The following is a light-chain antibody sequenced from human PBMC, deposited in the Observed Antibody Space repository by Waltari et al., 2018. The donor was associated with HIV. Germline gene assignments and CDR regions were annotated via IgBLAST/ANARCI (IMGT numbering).Light chain of an antibody. Sequence: QSALTQPASVSGSFGQSITISCTGTSSDVGSYNLVSWYQYHPGKAPKLIIYEVSKRPSGVSNRFSGSKSGNTASRTVSGLQAEDEAHYYCCSYARSGIPVGGGTKLTVL. J-gene: IGLJ2*01. CDR2: EVS. CDR1: SSDVGSYNL. CDR3: CSYARSGIP. V-gene: IGLV2-23*02.